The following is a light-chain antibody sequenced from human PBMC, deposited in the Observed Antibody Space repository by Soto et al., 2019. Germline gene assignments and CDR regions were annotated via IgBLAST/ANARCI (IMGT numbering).Light chain of an antibody. V-gene: IGKV3-11*01. CDR3: QHRAIWPVS. CDR1: QSVSSY. J-gene: IGKJ5*01. Sequence: EIVLTQSPATLSLSPGERATLSCRASQSVSSYLAWYQQKPGQAPRLLIDDASNRATGIPARFSGSGSGTDFTLTISSLEPEDFAVYYCQHRAIWPVSFGQGTRLEIK. CDR2: DAS.